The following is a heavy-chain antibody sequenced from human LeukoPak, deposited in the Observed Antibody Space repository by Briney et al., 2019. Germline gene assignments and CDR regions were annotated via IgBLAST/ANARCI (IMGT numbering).Heavy chain of an antibody. Sequence: PGGSLRLSCAASGFTFSSYGMHWVRQAPGKGLEWVAVISYDGSNKYYADSVKGRFTISRDNSKNTLYLQMNSLRAEDTAVYYCARGTTVTTKHGRWFDPWGQGTLVTVSS. J-gene: IGHJ5*02. CDR2: ISYDGSNK. CDR1: GFTFSSYG. V-gene: IGHV3-30*03. CDR3: ARGTTVTTKHGRWFDP. D-gene: IGHD4-17*01.